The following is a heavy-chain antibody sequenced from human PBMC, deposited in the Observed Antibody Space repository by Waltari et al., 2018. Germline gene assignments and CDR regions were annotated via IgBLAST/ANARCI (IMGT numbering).Heavy chain of an antibody. D-gene: IGHD2-2*01. CDR3: AKDGPIPIVVVPAPGMDV. Sequence: EVQLLVSGGGMVQSGGSLSLSCAASGLTVCSYALRWRRLAPGMGLGWVAAISGIGSSTYYADSVKCRFTISRDNSKNTLYLQMNSLRAEDTAVYYCAKDGPIPIVVVPAPGMDVWGQGTTVTVSS. CDR1: GLTVCSYA. V-gene: IGHV3-23*01. CDR2: ISGIGSST. J-gene: IGHJ6*02.